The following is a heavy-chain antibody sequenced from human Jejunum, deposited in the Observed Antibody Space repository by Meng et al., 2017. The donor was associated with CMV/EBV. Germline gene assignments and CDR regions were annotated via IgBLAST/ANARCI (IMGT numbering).Heavy chain of an antibody. J-gene: IGHJ4*02. Sequence: FTFSKYAMHLLRQAQGKGLEWVTLMSYDGSNIRYADSVMGRFTISRDNSKNTLYLQMNSLRPEDTAVYYCARDGDACTNGKCYLDYWGQGTLVTVSS. D-gene: IGHD2-8*01. CDR3: ARDGDACTNGKCYLDY. V-gene: IGHV3-30-3*01. CDR2: MSYDGSNI. CDR1: FTFSKYA.